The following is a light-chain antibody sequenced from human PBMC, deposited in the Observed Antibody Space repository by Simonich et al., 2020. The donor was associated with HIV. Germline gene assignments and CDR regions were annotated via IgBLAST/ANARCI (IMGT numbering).Light chain of an antibody. CDR2: WAS. V-gene: IGKV4-1*01. J-gene: IGKJ1*01. Sequence: DIVMTQSPDSLPVSLGERATINCKSSQSLLSNNKNFLAWFQHKPGQPPKMLIYWASTRESGVPDRFSGSGSGTDFTLTISSLQAEDVAVYYCQQYYSTPRTFGQGTKVEIK. CDR1: QSLLSNNKNF. CDR3: QQYYSTPRT.